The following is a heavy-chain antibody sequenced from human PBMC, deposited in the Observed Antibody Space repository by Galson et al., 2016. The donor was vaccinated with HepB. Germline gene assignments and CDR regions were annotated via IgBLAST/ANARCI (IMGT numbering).Heavy chain of an antibody. CDR2: IFYNGNI. Sequence: TLSLTCTVSGGSISSSTDYWDWIRQPPGEGLEWIGYIFYNGNIYYNPSLKSRVTISVDTSKNQFSLKLTSVTAADTAVYYCARTGQAWLLFDYWGQGALVTVSS. V-gene: IGHV4-31*03. CDR3: ARTGQAWLLFDY. J-gene: IGHJ4*02. D-gene: IGHD3-22*01. CDR1: GGSISSSTDY.